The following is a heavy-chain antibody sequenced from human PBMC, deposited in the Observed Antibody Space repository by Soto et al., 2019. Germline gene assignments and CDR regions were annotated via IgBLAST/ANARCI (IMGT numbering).Heavy chain of an antibody. CDR2: INAGNGNT. Sequence: QVQLVQSGAEVKKPGAPVKVSCKASGYTFTSYALHWVRQAPGQRLEWMGWINAGNGNTKYSQKFQGSVTISRDTAASTAYMELSSLRSEDTAVYYCARADILTCSLDYWGRGTLVTVSA. CDR3: ARADILTCSLDY. V-gene: IGHV1-3*01. D-gene: IGHD3-9*01. J-gene: IGHJ4*02. CDR1: GYTFTSYA.